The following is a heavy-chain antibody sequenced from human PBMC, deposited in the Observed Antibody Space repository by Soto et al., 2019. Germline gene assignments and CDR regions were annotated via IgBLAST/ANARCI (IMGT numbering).Heavy chain of an antibody. CDR2: ISSSGDRT. CDR1: GFAFSPYA. J-gene: IGHJ3*02. Sequence: EVHLLESGGGLTQPGGSLRLSCVTSGFAFSPYAMSWVRQAPGKGPEWVSSISSSGDRTYYADSVKGRFTISRDNSKNMLYLQMSSLRADDTAIYYCAKDPNGNYVGAFDMRGHGTMVTVSS. D-gene: IGHD3-10*02. CDR3: AKDPNGNYVGAFDM. V-gene: IGHV3-23*01.